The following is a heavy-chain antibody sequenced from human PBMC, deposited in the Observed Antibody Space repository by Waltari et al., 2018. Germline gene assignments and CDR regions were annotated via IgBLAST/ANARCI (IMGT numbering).Heavy chain of an antibody. CDR1: GSRFTVNY. V-gene: IGHV1-2*06. Sequence: QQQLVQSGAEVKTPGASVKVSCKASGSRFTVNYIHWVRQAPGQGLDWMGRIDPNTGDTNFAQKFEGRVTMTRATSISTVYMELSRLRSDDTAVYYCTRFIFGMVEGMDVWGKGTSVTVSS. J-gene: IGHJ6*03. CDR3: TRFIFGMVEGMDV. D-gene: IGHD3-3*01. CDR2: IDPNTGDT.